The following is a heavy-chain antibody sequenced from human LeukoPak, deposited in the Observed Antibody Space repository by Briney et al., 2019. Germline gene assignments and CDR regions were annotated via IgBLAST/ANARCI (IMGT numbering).Heavy chain of an antibody. V-gene: IGHV4-30-4*01. CDR2: IYYSGST. CDR3: ARGQRGFPFDY. D-gene: IGHD6-25*01. CDR1: GGSISSGDYY. Sequence: SETLSLTCTVSGGSISSGDYYWSWIRQPPGKGLEWIGYIYYSGSTYYNPSLKSRVTISVDTPKNQFSLKLSSVTAADTAVYYCARGQRGFPFDYWGQGTLVTVSS. J-gene: IGHJ4*02.